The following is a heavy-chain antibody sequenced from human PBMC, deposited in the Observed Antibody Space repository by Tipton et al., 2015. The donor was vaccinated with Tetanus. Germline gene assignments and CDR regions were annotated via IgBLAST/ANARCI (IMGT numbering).Heavy chain of an antibody. CDR3: AKEALGVLNL. CDR1: GISFSSYT. V-gene: IGHV3-23*01. CDR2: ISGSRLTP. J-gene: IGHJ6*04. D-gene: IGHD1-14*01. Sequence: SLRLSCAASGISFSSYTMNWVRQAPGNGLEWVAAISGSRLTPYYADSVKGRFTISRDNSKNTLSLQLNSLRADDTAIYYCAKEALGVLNLWGKGTTVIVSS.